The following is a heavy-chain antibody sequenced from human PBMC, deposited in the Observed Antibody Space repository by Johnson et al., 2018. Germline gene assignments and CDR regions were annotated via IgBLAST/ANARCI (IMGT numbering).Heavy chain of an antibody. CDR1: GFTFSSYG. CDR2: IWYAGSNK. V-gene: IGHV3-33*06. J-gene: IGHJ6*03. Sequence: VQLVESGGGVVQPGRSLRLSCAASGFTFSSYGMHWVRQAPGKGLEWVAVIWYAGSNKYYADSAKGRFTIYRDNSKNKLYLQMNSLRAEDTAGYYCAKVGGWLRAEGPYYMDVWGKGTTVTVSS. CDR3: AKVGGWLRAEGPYYMDV. D-gene: IGHD5-12*01.